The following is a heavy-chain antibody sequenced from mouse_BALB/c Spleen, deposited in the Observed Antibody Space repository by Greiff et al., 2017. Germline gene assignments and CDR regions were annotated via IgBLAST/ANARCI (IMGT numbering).Heavy chain of an antibody. CDR1: GFNIKDTY. V-gene: IGHV14-3*02. Sequence: EVKLMESGAELVKPGASVKLSCTASGFNIKDTYMHWVKQRPEQGLEWIGRIDPANGNTKYDPNFQGKATITAATSSNTAYLQLSSLTSEDTAVYYCSKRVATAWFAYWGQGTLVTVSA. CDR3: SKRVATAWFAY. J-gene: IGHJ3*01. CDR2: IDPANGNT. D-gene: IGHD1-1*02.